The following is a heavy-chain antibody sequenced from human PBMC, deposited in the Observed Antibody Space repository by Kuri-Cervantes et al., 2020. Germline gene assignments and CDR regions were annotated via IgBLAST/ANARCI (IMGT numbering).Heavy chain of an antibody. V-gene: IGHV3-23*01. CDR2: ISGSGGST. CDR3: GRGGGYPSF. J-gene: IGHJ4*02. Sequence: GGSLRLSCAASGFTFSSYAMSWVRQAPGKGLEWVSAISGSGGSTYYADSVKGRFTISRDNAKNSLYLEMSSLRGDDTAVYYCGRGGGYPSFWGQGTLVTVSS. D-gene: IGHD6-25*01. CDR1: GFTFSSYA.